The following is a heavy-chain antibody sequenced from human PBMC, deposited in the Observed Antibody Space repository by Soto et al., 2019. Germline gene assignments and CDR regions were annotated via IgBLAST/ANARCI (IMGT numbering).Heavy chain of an antibody. J-gene: IGHJ5*02. CDR3: AREDGPGWFDP. Sequence: SXKVSFKASGGTXTSYAIRLVRQAPGQGLEWMGGIIPIFGTANYAQKFQGRVTITAEESTSTAYMELSSLRSEDTAVYYCAREDGPGWFDPWGQGTLATVSS. CDR2: IIPIFGTA. V-gene: IGHV1-69*13. CDR1: GGTXTSYA.